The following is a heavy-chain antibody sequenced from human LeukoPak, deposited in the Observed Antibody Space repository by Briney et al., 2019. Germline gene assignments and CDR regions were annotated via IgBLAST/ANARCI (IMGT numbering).Heavy chain of an antibody. V-gene: IGHV1-2*02. D-gene: IGHD3-10*01. J-gene: IGHJ5*02. CDR3: ARVPQPPLVPWGVTPRGLRFDP. CDR1: GYTFTGYY. CDR2: INPNSGGT. Sequence: ASVKVSCKASGYTFTGYYMHWVRQAPGQGLEWMGWINPNSGGTNYAQKFQGRVTMTRDTSISTAYMGLSRLRSDDTAVYYCARVPQPPLVPWGVTPRGLRFDPWGQGTLVTVSS.